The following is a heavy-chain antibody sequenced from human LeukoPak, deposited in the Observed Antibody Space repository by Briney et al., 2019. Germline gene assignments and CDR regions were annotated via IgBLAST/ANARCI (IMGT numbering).Heavy chain of an antibody. J-gene: IGHJ4*02. CDR1: GFTFSSYG. CDR2: ISYDGSNK. V-gene: IGHV3-30*18. Sequence: GRSLRLSCAASGFTFSSYGMHWVRQAPGKGLEWVAVISYDGSNKYYADSVKGRFTISRDNSKNTLYLQMNSLRAEDTAVYYCAKVDFWSGYYMSGAFDNWGQGTLVTVSS. D-gene: IGHD3-3*01. CDR3: AKVDFWSGYYMSGAFDN.